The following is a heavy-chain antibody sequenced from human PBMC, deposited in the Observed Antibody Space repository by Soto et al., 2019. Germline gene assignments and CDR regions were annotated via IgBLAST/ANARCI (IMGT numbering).Heavy chain of an antibody. J-gene: IGHJ4*02. CDR2: ISGSGGRS. CDR1: GFTFSNYA. Sequence: EVQLLDSGGGLVQPGGSLRLSCAASGFTFSNYAMTWVRQGPGKGPEWVSGISGSGGRSYYADSVKGRFTISRDNSKSTLYLQMNSLSAEDTAVYYCAKAYFVWSSEQPYYFDYWGQGTLVTVSS. D-gene: IGHD3-16*01. CDR3: AKAYFVWSSEQPYYFDY. V-gene: IGHV3-23*01.